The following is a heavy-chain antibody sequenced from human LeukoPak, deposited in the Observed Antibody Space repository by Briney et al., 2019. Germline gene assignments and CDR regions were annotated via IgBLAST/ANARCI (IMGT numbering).Heavy chain of an antibody. CDR3: ARERSGSSGYYSAIDS. V-gene: IGHV3-74*01. Sequence: PGGSLRLSCVASGFTFSSYWKHWVRQPPGNGLVWVSRIGSDGSTTTYADSVKGRFTISRDNAKNTLYLQMNSLRAEDTAVYYCARERSGSSGYYSAIDSWGQGTLVTVSS. D-gene: IGHD3-22*01. J-gene: IGHJ4*02. CDR1: GFTFSSYW. CDR2: IGSDGSTT.